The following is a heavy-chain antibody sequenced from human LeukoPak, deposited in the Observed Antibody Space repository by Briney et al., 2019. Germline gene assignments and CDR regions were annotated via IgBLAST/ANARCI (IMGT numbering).Heavy chain of an antibody. CDR2: IRYDGSNK. D-gene: IGHD3-10*01. J-gene: IGHJ3*02. CDR1: GIIFSNFG. V-gene: IGHV3-30*02. Sequence: GGSLRLSCITSGIIFSNFGMHWVRQAPGKGLEWVAFIRYDGSNKYYADSVKGRFTISRDNSENTLYLQMNSLRTEDTAVYYCAKAPYGSGTPAAFDKWGQGTMVTVSS. CDR3: AKAPYGSGTPAAFDK.